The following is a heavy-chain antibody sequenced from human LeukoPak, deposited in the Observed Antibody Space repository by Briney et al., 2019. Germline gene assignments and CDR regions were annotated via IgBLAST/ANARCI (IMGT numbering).Heavy chain of an antibody. V-gene: IGHV4-4*07. Sequence: SETLSLTCTVSGGSTSSYYWSWIRQPAGKGLEWIGRIYTSGSTNYNPSLKSRVTMSVDTSKNQFSLKLSSVTAADTAVYYCARHECGGSCYPEDYWGQGTLVTVSS. J-gene: IGHJ4*02. D-gene: IGHD2-15*01. CDR2: IYTSGST. CDR1: GGSTSSYY. CDR3: ARHECGGSCYPEDY.